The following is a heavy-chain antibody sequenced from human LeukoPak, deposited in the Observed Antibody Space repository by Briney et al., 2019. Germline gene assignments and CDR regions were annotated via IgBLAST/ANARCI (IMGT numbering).Heavy chain of an antibody. J-gene: IGHJ3*02. CDR1: GGSISSYY. V-gene: IGHV4-4*07. D-gene: IGHD3-16*02. Sequence: SETLSLTCTVSGGSISSYYWSWIRQPAGKGLEWIGRIYTSGSTNYNPSLKSRVTMSVDTSKNQFSLKLSSVTAAGTAVYYCARDVVMITFGGVIVPDAFDIWGQGTMVTVSS. CDR3: ARDVVMITFGGVIVPDAFDI. CDR2: IYTSGST.